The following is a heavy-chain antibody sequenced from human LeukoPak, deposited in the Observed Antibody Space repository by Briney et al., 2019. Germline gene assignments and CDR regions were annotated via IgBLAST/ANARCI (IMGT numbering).Heavy chain of an antibody. Sequence: PSETLSLTCTVSGDSISSSKYYWAWIRQPPGRGLEWIGSIYNSGSTYYNPSLKSRVTISLDTSKNQFSLRLRSVTAADTAVYFCARDHYDILTGYRFDPWGQGTQVTVSS. J-gene: IGHJ5*02. CDR3: ARDHYDILTGYRFDP. CDR2: IYNSGST. D-gene: IGHD3-9*01. CDR1: GDSISSSKYY. V-gene: IGHV4-39*07.